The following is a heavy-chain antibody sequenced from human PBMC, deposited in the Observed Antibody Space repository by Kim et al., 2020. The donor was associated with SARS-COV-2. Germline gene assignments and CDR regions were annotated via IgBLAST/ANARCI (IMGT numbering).Heavy chain of an antibody. CDR2: INHSGST. CDR1: GGSFSGYY. V-gene: IGHV4-34*01. CDR3: ARGLLGSIAARPSGYADRDY. D-gene: IGHD6-6*01. J-gene: IGHJ4*02. Sequence: SETLSLTCAVYGGSFSGYYWSWIRQPPGKGLEWIGEINHSGSTNYNPSLKSRVTISVDTSKNQFSLKLSSVTAADTAVYYCARGLLGSIAARPSGYADRDYWGQGTLVTVSS.